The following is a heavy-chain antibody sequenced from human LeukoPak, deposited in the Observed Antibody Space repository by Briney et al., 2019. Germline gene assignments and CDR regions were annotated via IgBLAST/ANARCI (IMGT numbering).Heavy chain of an antibody. CDR2: IWRGGGNQ. D-gene: IGHD4-11*01. Sequence: QSGGSLRLSCAASGFSFSPYGMHWVRQPPGKGLEWVAFIWRGGGNQYYAGSVKGRFTISRDNFKSTVSLQMNSLRDEDTAVYYCAKDAQRGFDYSNSLEHWGQGSLVTVSS. V-gene: IGHV3-30*02. CDR1: GFSFSPYG. J-gene: IGHJ4*02. CDR3: AKDAQRGFDYSNSLEH.